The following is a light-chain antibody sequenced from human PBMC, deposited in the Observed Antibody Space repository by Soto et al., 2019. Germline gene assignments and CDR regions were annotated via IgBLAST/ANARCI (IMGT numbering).Light chain of an antibody. CDR3: SSYTSSSTPWV. V-gene: IGLV2-14*01. J-gene: IGLJ3*02. CDR1: SSDVGGYNY. CDR2: EVS. Sequence: QSALTQPASVSGSPGQSITISCTGTSSDVGGYNYVSWYQQHPGKAPKLMIYEVSNRPSGVSSRFSGSKSGNTASLTISGLQADDEGDYYCSSYTSSSTPWVFGGGTKLTVL.